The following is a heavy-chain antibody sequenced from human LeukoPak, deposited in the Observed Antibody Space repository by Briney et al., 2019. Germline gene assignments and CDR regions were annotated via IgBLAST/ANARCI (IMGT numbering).Heavy chain of an antibody. CDR2: INPNSGGT. CDR1: GYTFTGYY. V-gene: IGHV1-2*02. D-gene: IGHD2-21*02. CDR3: ARAYSIVVVTAIDY. Sequence: ASVKVSCKASGYTFTGYYMHWVRQAPGQGLEWMGWINPNSGGTNYAQKFQGRVTMTRDTSISTAYMELSRLRSDDTAVYYCARAYSIVVVTAIDYWGQGTLVTVSS. J-gene: IGHJ4*02.